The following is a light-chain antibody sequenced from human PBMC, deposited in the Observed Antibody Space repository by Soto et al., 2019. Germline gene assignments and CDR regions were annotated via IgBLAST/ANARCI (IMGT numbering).Light chain of an antibody. Sequence: DIQMTQSPSSLSASVGDRVTITCQASQDITKYLNWYQQKPGTAPKVLISDASNLETGVTPRFSGSGSGTEFTLTISGLQPEDFATYYCQQYDNLPLTFGPGTQVEMK. J-gene: IGKJ3*01. V-gene: IGKV1-33*01. CDR3: QQYDNLPLT. CDR2: DAS. CDR1: QDITKY.